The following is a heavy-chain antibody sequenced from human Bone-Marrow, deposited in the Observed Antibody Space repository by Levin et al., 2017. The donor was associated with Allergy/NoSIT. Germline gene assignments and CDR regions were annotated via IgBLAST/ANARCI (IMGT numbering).Heavy chain of an antibody. CDR3: ATSLEISDAFDV. Sequence: ASVKVSCKVSGSTLTEVSMHWVRQAPGKGLEWMGGFDPEEGETVYAQKFQGRVTMTEDTSTDTAYMELSSLRSEDTAGFYCATSLEISDAFDVWGQGTMITVSS. V-gene: IGHV1-24*01. J-gene: IGHJ3*01. D-gene: IGHD3-3*01. CDR2: FDPEEGET. CDR1: GSTLTEVS.